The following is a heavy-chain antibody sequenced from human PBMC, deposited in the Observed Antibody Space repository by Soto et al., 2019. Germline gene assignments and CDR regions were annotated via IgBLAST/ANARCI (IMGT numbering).Heavy chain of an antibody. D-gene: IGHD3-22*01. CDR1: GGSIGSGGYS. CDR2: IEYSGST. Sequence: SETLSLTCAVSGGSIGSGGYSWSWIRQPPGKGLEWIGYIEYSGSTNYNPSLKSRVTISVDMSKNQFSLKLSSVTAADTAVYYCARGPQTYYYDSGGYTWYYWGQGTLVTVSS. CDR3: ARGPQTYYYDSGGYTWYY. V-gene: IGHV4-61*08. J-gene: IGHJ4*02.